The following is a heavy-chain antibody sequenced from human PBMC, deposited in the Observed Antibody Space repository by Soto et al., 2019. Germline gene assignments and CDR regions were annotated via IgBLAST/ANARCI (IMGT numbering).Heavy chain of an antibody. CDR3: ARYGSGSYSPGGFDY. CDR1: GGSISSYY. J-gene: IGHJ4*02. D-gene: IGHD3-10*01. CDR2: IYYSGST. Sequence: SETLSLTCTVSGGSISSYYWSWIRQPPGKGLEWIGYIYYSGSTNYNPSLKSRVTISVDTSKNQFSLKLSSVTAADTAVYYCARYGSGSYSPGGFDYWGQGTLVTVSS. V-gene: IGHV4-59*08.